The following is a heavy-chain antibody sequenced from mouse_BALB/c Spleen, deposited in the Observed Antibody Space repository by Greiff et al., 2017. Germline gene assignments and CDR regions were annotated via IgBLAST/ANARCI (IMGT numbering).Heavy chain of an antibody. CDR2: ISSGGSYT. CDR1: GFTFSSYA. J-gene: IGHJ4*01. V-gene: IGHV5-9-4*01. CDR3: ARDQNDGYLYYAMDY. D-gene: IGHD2-3*01. Sequence: EVQLQESGGGLVKPGGSLKLSCAASGFTFSSYAMSWVRQSPEKRLEWVAEISSGGSYTYYPDTVTGRFTISRDNAKNTLYLEMSSLRSEDTAMYYCARDQNDGYLYYAMDYWGQGTSVTVSS.